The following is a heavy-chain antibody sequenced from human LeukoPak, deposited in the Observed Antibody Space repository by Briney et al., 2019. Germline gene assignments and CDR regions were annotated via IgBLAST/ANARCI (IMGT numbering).Heavy chain of an antibody. CDR2: IYHSGST. D-gene: IGHD3-10*01. J-gene: IGHJ4*02. CDR1: GYSISSGYY. V-gene: IGHV4-38-2*02. Sequence: SETLSLTCTVSGYSISSGYYWGWIRQPPGKGLEWIGSIYHSGSTYYNPSLKSRVTISVDTSKNQFSLKLSSVTAADTAVYYCARALITMVRGVPFDYWGQGTLVTVSS. CDR3: ARALITMVRGVPFDY.